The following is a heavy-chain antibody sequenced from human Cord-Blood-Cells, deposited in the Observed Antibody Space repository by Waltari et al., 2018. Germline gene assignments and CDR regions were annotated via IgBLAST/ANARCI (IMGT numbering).Heavy chain of an antibody. CDR3: AREGLGIAEYYFDY. J-gene: IGHJ4*02. D-gene: IGHD7-27*01. CDR1: GGSVSSGSYS. V-gene: IGHV4-61*01. CDR2: IYYSGST. Sequence: QVQLQESGPGLVQPSETLSLTCTVSGGSVSSGSYSWSWLRQPPGKGLEWIGYIYYSGSTNYNPSLKSRVTISVDTSKNQFSLKLSSVTAADTAVYYCAREGLGIAEYYFDYWGQGTLVTVSS.